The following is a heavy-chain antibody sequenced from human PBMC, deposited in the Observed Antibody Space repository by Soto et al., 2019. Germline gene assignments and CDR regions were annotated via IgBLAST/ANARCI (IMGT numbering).Heavy chain of an antibody. CDR3: ARRVAKRYAFDM. D-gene: IGHD2-15*01. J-gene: IGHJ3*02. CDR1: GFTFSSYG. CDR2: IWSDGSDK. V-gene: IGHV3-33*01. Sequence: QVQLVESGGGVVQPGRSLRLSCAASGFTFSSYGMHWVRQAPGKGLEWVAVIWSDGSDKYYADSVQGRFPISRDNSKNTLYLQMNSMRAEDTAVYYCARRVAKRYAFDMWGQGTVVTVSS.